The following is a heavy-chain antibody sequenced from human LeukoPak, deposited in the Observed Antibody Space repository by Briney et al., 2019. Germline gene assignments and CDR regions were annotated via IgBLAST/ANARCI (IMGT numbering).Heavy chain of an antibody. Sequence: GGSLRLSCAASGFTFSSYAMSWVRQAPGKGLEWVSAISGSGGSTYYADSVKGRFTISRDNSKNTLYLQMNSLRVEDTAVYYCAKGMLNYGGAFDIWGQGTMVTVSS. J-gene: IGHJ3*02. CDR1: GFTFSSYA. D-gene: IGHD1-7*01. V-gene: IGHV3-23*01. CDR2: ISGSGGST. CDR3: AKGMLNYGGAFDI.